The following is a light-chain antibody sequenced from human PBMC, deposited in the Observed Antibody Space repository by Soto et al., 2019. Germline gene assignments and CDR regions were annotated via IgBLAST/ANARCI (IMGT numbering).Light chain of an antibody. CDR1: QSIRNY. V-gene: IGKV1-39*01. CDR2: AAS. Sequence: DLQMTQSPSSLSASVGDRVTITCRASQSIRNYLNWYQQKPGKAPKLLIYAASSLQSGVPSRFSGSGSGTDFTLTISSLQPEDFATYYCQQSYSTPYTFGQGTKLEIK. CDR3: QQSYSTPYT. J-gene: IGKJ2*01.